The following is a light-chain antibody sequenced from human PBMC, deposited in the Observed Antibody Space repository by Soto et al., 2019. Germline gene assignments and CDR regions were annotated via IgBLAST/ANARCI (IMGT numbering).Light chain of an antibody. CDR3: GAWESSLSAVV. J-gene: IGLJ3*02. CDR2: GNY. CDR1: NSNVGSHY. V-gene: IGLV1-51*01. Sequence: QSVLTQPPSVSAAPGQKVTISCSGSNSNVGSHYVSWYQQLPGTAPKLLIYGNYRRPSGIPDRSSGSKSGTSATLGIAGLQTEDEADYYCGAWESSLSAVVFGGGTKLTVL.